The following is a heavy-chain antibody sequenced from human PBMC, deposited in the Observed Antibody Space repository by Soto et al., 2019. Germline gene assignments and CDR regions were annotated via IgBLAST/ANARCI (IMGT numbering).Heavy chain of an antibody. CDR1: EFNFGNYA. CDR2: INWNSDKV. J-gene: IGHJ4*02. CDR3: AKDKGGTPYYIDS. V-gene: IGHV3-9*01. D-gene: IGHD6-25*01. Sequence: VLLVESGGGLVQPGRSLRLSCAVSEFNFGNYAMHWVRQAPGKGLEWVAAINWNSDKVAYAGSVLGRFTIFRDSAKNSLHLQMNDLTTEDTALYYCAKDKGGTPYYIDSWGQGILVTVSS.